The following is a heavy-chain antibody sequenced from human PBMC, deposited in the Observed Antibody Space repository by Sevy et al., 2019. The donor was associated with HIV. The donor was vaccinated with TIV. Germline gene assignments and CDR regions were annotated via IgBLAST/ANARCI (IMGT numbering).Heavy chain of an antibody. D-gene: IGHD3-10*01. CDR2: ISYDGSNK. Sequence: GGSLRLSCAASGFTFSSYAMHWVRQAPGKGLEWVAVISYDGSNKYYADSVKGRFTISRDNSKNTLYLQMNSLRAEDTAVYYCARVYVSVGSGSYYNFRRGGIDYWGQGTLVTVSS. V-gene: IGHV3-30-3*01. J-gene: IGHJ4*02. CDR3: ARVYVSVGSGSYYNFRRGGIDY. CDR1: GFTFSSYA.